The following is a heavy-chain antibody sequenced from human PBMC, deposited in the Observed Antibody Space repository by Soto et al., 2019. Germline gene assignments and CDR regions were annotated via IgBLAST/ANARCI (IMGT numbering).Heavy chain of an antibody. D-gene: IGHD2-2*01. V-gene: IGHV4-31*03. CDR1: GGSISSGGYY. CDR3: ARVVRAQHAFDI. CDR2: IYYSGST. Sequence: PSETLSLTCPVSGGSISSGGYYWSWIRQHPGKGLEWIGYIYYSGSTYYNPSLKSRVTISVDTSKNQFSLKLSSVTAAGTAVYYCARVVRAQHAFDIWGQGTMVTVSS. J-gene: IGHJ3*02.